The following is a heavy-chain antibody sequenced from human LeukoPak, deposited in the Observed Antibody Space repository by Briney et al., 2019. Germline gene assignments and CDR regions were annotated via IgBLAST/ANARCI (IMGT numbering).Heavy chain of an antibody. CDR1: GYTFTAYY. Sequence: ASVKVSCKASGYTFTAYYIHWVRQAPGQGLEWMGWIDPNSGGTNYAQRFQGRVTMTRDTSISTAYMELSRLRSDDTAVYYCARGGSMIFGVLNDWGQRARVTVSS. CDR2: IDPNSGGT. D-gene: IGHD3/OR15-3a*01. V-gene: IGHV1-2*02. J-gene: IGHJ4*02. CDR3: ARGGSMIFGVLND.